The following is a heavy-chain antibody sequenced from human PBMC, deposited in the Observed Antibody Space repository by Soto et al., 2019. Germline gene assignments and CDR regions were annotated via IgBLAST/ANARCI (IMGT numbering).Heavy chain of an antibody. CDR3: AKGGFGELLWGDYFQH. CDR2: ISGSGGST. CDR1: GFTFSSYA. Sequence: GGSLRLSCAASGFTFSSYAMSWVRQAPGKGLEWVSAISGSGGSTYYADSVKGRFTISRDNSKNTLYLQMNSLRDEDTAVYCCAKGGFGELLWGDYFQHWGQGTLVTVSS. V-gene: IGHV3-23*01. J-gene: IGHJ1*01. D-gene: IGHD3-10*01.